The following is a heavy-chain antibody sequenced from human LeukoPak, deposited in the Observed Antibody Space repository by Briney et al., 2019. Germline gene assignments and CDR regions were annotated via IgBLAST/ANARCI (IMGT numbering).Heavy chain of an antibody. J-gene: IGHJ6*02. CDR1: GFTVSSNY. CDR2: IYSGGST. D-gene: IGHD1-14*01. CDR3: ARTPIFRRSGTHVDV. V-gene: IGHV3-53*01. Sequence: GGSLRLSCAASGFTVSSNYMSWVRQAPGKGLEWVSVIYSGGSTYCADSVKGRFTISRDNSKNTLYLQMNSLRAEDTAVYYCARTPIFRRSGTHVDVWGQGTTVTVSS.